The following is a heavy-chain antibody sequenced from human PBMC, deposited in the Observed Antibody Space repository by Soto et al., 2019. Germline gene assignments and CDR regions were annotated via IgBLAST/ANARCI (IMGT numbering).Heavy chain of an antibody. D-gene: IGHD3-3*01. J-gene: IGHJ4*02. CDR1: GFTVSSNY. CDR3: ARTPPDDFWSGYYFSY. CDR2: IYSGGST. Sequence: GGSLRLSCAASGFTVSSNYMSWVRQAPGKGLEWVSVIYSGGSTYYADSVKGRFTISRHNSKNTLYLQMNSLRAEDTAVYYCARTPPDDFWSGYYFSYWGQGTLVTVSS. V-gene: IGHV3-53*04.